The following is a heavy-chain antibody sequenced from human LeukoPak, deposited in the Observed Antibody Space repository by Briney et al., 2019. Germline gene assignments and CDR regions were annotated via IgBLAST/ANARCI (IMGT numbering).Heavy chain of an antibody. CDR2: SNPSGVST. CDR3: ARDYLKVVVTATAPSAGHMDY. Sequence: EASVKVSCKASGYTFTSYYMHWVRQAPGQGLEWRGISNPSGVSTSYAQKFQGRVTMTRDTSTSTVYMELSSLRSEDMAVYYCARDYLKVVVTATAPSAGHMDYWGQGTLVTVSS. J-gene: IGHJ4*02. D-gene: IGHD2-15*01. V-gene: IGHV1-46*01. CDR1: GYTFTSYY.